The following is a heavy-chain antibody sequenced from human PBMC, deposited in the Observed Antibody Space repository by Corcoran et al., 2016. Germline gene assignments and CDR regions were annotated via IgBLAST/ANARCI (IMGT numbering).Heavy chain of an antibody. Sequence: QAQLQESGPGLVKPSETLSLTCTVSGYSISIGYYWGWIRQHPGQGLEWIGSIYHSGSTYYNPSLKSRVTISVDTSQNQFSLKLSSVTAADTAVYYCARATPYGDYDRWFDPWGQGTLVTVSS. CDR2: IYHSGST. CDR1: GYSISIGYY. CDR3: ARATPYGDYDRWFDP. V-gene: IGHV4-38-2*02. J-gene: IGHJ5*02. D-gene: IGHD4-17*01.